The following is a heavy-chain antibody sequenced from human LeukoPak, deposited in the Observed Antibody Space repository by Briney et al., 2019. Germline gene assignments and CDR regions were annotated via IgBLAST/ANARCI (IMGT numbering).Heavy chain of an antibody. D-gene: IGHD3-22*01. CDR2: IYYSGST. CDR3: ARHSSGYLSYFDY. Sequence: SETLSLTCTVSGGSIRSSSYYWGWIRQPPGKGLEWIGSIYYSGSTNYNPSLKSRVTISLDTSKNQFSLKVSSVTAADTAVYYCARHSSGYLSYFDYWGQGTLVTVSS. J-gene: IGHJ4*02. CDR1: GGSIRSSSYY. V-gene: IGHV4-39*01.